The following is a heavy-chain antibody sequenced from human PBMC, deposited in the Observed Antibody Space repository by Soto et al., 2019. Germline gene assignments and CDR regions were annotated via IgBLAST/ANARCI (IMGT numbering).Heavy chain of an antibody. J-gene: IGHJ4*02. CDR2: ISYDGTDE. CDR3: AKQESHWNDHFDY. Sequence: QVQLVESGGGVVQPGRSLRLSCAASGFSFSSYGMHWVRQAPGKGLEWVAMISYDGTDEYYADSVKGRFTISRDNSKNAAYLQMNSPRAEDTAVYYCAKQESHWNDHFDYWGQGTLVTVSS. CDR1: GFSFSSYG. D-gene: IGHD1-1*01. V-gene: IGHV3-30*18.